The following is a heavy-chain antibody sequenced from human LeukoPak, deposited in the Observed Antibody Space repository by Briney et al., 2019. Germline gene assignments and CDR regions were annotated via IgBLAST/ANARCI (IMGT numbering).Heavy chain of an antibody. CDR3: AKDLDHYDFWSGYYSGQAGFDY. V-gene: IGHV3-30*02. J-gene: IGHJ4*02. CDR1: GFTFSSYG. Sequence: GGSLRLSCAASGFTFSSYGMHWVRQAPGKGLEWVAFIRYDGSNKYYADSVKGRFTISRDNSKNTLYLQMNSLRAEDTAVYYCAKDLDHYDFWSGYYSGQAGFDYWGQGTLVTVSS. CDR2: IRYDGSNK. D-gene: IGHD3-3*01.